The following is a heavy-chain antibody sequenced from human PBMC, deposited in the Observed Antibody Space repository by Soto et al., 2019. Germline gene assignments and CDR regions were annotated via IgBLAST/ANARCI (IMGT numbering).Heavy chain of an antibody. D-gene: IGHD2-15*01. CDR2: ISSSSSTI. CDR3: ARDRPYCSGGSCYSDWYYYYMDV. J-gene: IGHJ6*03. Sequence: GGSLRLSCAASGFTFSSNSMNWVRQAPGKGLEWVSYISSSSSTIYYADSVKGRFTISRDNAKNSLYLQMNSLRAEDTAVYYCARDRPYCSGGSCYSDWYYYYMDVWGKGTTVTVS. CDR1: GFTFSSNS. V-gene: IGHV3-48*01.